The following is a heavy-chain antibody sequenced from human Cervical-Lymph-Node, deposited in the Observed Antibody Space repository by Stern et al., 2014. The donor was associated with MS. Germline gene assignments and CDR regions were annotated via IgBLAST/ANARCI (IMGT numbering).Heavy chain of an antibody. J-gene: IGHJ4*02. Sequence: VQLVESGAAVKKPGASVKVSCKASGYGFTTYDISWMRQATGQGLEWMGWMSPNSGYTGYAQKFTGSLTLTRNTSLSTAYMELSSLSSEDTAVYFCARVKVNKGGRYVLTYYDFWGQGTLVTVSS. CDR1: GYGFTTYD. V-gene: IGHV1-8*01. CDR3: ARVKVNKGGRYVLTYYDF. D-gene: IGHD6-19*01. CDR2: MSPNSGYT.